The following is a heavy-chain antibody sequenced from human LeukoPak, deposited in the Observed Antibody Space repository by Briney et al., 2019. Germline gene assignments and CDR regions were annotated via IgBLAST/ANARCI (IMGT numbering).Heavy chain of an antibody. D-gene: IGHD6-13*01. Sequence: ASVKVSCKASGGTFSSYAISWVRQAPGQGLEWMGGIIPIFGTANYAQKFQGRVTITADESTSTAYMELSSLRSEDTAVYYCARDFSSWYERPHTGFGYWGQGTLVTVSS. V-gene: IGHV1-69*13. CDR2: IIPIFGTA. J-gene: IGHJ4*02. CDR1: GGTFSSYA. CDR3: ARDFSSWYERPHTGFGY.